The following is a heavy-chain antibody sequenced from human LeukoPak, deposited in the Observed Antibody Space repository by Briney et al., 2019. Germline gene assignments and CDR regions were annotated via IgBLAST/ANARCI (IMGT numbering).Heavy chain of an antibody. V-gene: IGHV4-59*01. CDR1: GGSISSYY. CDR3: ARDRGYGMDV. Sequence: SETLSLTCTVSGGSISSYYWSWIRRPPGKGLEWIGYIYYSGSTNYNPSLKSRVTISVDTSKNQFSLKLSSVTAADTAVYYCARDRGYGMDVWGQGTTVTVSS. CDR2: IYYSGST. J-gene: IGHJ6*02.